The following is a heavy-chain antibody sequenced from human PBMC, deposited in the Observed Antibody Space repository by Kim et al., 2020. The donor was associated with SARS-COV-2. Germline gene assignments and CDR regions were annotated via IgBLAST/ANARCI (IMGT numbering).Heavy chain of an antibody. CDR3: TRERGTYCSSTSCPRRGRNNWFDP. J-gene: IGHJ5*02. D-gene: IGHD2-2*01. CDR2: IRSKAYGGTT. Sequence: GGSLRLSCTASGFTFGDYAMSWFRQAPGKGLEWVGFIRSKAYGGTTEYAASVKGRFTISRDDSKSIAYLQMNSLKTEDTAVYYCTRERGTYCSSTSCPRRGRNNWFDPWGQGTLVTVSS. CDR1: GFTFGDYA. V-gene: IGHV3-49*03.